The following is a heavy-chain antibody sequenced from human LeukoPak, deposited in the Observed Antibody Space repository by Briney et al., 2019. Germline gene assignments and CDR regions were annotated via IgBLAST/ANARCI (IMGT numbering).Heavy chain of an antibody. Sequence: GGSLRLSCAASGFTFSNYWMHWVRQAPGKGLVWVSRITADGSSTAYADSVKGRFTISRDNAKNRLYLQMNSLRAEDTAVYYCARAPTFSGWFDYWGQGTLVTVSS. J-gene: IGHJ4*02. V-gene: IGHV3-74*01. CDR3: ARAPTFSGWFDY. D-gene: IGHD6-19*01. CDR1: GFTFSNYW. CDR2: ITADGSST.